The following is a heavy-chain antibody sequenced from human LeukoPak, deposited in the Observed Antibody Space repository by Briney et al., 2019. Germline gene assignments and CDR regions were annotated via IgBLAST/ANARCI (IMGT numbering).Heavy chain of an antibody. Sequence: ASVKVSCKVSGYTLTELSMHWVRRAPGKGLEWMGGFDPEDGETIYAQKFQGRVTMTEDTSTDTAYMELSSLRSEDTAVYYCATDAILAQYSSGWSEGFQHWGQGTLVTVSS. CDR3: ATDAILAQYSSGWSEGFQH. CDR1: GYTLTELS. V-gene: IGHV1-24*01. CDR2: FDPEDGET. D-gene: IGHD6-19*01. J-gene: IGHJ1*01.